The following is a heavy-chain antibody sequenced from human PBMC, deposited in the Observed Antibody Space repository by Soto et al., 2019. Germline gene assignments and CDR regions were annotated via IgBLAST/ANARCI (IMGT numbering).Heavy chain of an antibody. CDR3: ARNRWYYYGSGRYHFDY. J-gene: IGHJ4*02. CDR2: ISYDGSNK. V-gene: IGHV3-30-3*01. CDR1: GFTFSSYA. Sequence: GGSLRLSCAASGFTFSSYAMHWVRQAPGKGLEWVAVISYDGSNKYYADSMKGRFTIYRDNSKNTLYLQMNSLRAEDTAVYYCARNRWYYYGSGRYHFDYWGQGTLVTVSS. D-gene: IGHD3-10*01.